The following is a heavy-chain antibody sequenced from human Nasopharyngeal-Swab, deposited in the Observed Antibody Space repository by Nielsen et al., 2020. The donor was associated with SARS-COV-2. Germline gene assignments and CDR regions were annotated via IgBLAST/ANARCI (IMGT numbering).Heavy chain of an antibody. D-gene: IGHD1-1*01. CDR3: ARADWNDPTTFDY. CDR1: GFTFSSYA. V-gene: IGHV3-30-3*01. Sequence: GESLKISCAASGFTFSSYAMHWVRQAPGKGLEWVAVISYDGSNKYYADSVKGRFTIPRDNSKNTLYLQMNSLRAEDTAVYYCARADWNDPTTFDYWGQGTLVTVSS. CDR2: ISYDGSNK. J-gene: IGHJ4*02.